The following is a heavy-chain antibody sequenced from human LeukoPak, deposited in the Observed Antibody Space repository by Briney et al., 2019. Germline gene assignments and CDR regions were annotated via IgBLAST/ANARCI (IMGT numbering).Heavy chain of an antibody. J-gene: IGHJ4*02. Sequence: SSETLSLTCTVSGGSISSSSYYWGWIRQPPGKGLEWIGSIYYSGSTYYNPSLKSRVTISVDTSKNQFSLKLGSVTAADTAVYYCASWGRSSGWAFDYWGQGTLVTVSS. D-gene: IGHD6-19*01. CDR2: IYYSGST. CDR3: ASWGRSSGWAFDY. V-gene: IGHV4-39*07. CDR1: GGSISSSSYY.